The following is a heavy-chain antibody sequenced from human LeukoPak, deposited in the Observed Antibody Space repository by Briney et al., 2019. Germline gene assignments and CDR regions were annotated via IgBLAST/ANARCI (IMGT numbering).Heavy chain of an antibody. J-gene: IGHJ4*02. CDR2: LYSDGST. CDR3: ARDVATVTTLGEVGPV. CDR1: GVTVSSNY. D-gene: IGHD4-17*01. V-gene: IGHV3-66*01. Sequence: GGSLRLSCAASGVTVSSNYMSWVRQAPGKGLEWVSVLYSDGSTYYADTVKGRFTISRDTSKNTLYLQMNNLRAEDTAVYYCARDVATVTTLGEVGPVWGQGTLVTVSS.